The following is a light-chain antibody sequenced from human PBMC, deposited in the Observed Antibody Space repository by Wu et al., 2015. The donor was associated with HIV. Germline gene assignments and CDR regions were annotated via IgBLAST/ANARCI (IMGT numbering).Light chain of an antibody. Sequence: EIVLTQSPATLSLSPGERATLSCRASQSVSSFLAWYQQKPGQAPRLLIYDASNRATGVPARFSGSGSGTDFTLTISRLEPEDFAVYYCQQYGSSPQTFGQGPRWKSN. CDR1: QSVSSF. CDR2: DAS. CDR3: QQYGSSPQT. J-gene: IGKJ1*01. V-gene: IGKV3-20*01.